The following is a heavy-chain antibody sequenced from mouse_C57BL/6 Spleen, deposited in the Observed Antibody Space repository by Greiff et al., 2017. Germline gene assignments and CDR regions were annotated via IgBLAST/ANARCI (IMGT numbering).Heavy chain of an antibody. J-gene: IGHJ2*01. Sequence: VQLQQSVAELVRPGASVKLSCTASGFNIKNTYMPWVKQRPEQGLEWIGRIDPANGNPTYAPKFQGKATITADTSSNTAYLQLSSLTSEDTASDYCARWSNYRYFDYWGQGTTLTVSA. D-gene: IGHD2-5*01. CDR1: GFNIKNTY. CDR3: ARWSNYRYFDY. V-gene: IGHV14-3*01. CDR2: IDPANGNP.